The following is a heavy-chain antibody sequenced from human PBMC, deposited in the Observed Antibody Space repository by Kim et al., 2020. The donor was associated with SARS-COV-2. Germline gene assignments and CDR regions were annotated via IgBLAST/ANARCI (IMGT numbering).Heavy chain of an antibody. Sequence: GRFTISRDNSKNTLFLQMNSLRAEDTAVYYCARGPYGSGSYYTDDAFDIWGQGTMVTVSS. D-gene: IGHD3-10*01. J-gene: IGHJ3*02. CDR3: ARGPYGSGSYYTDDAFDI. V-gene: IGHV3-30*07.